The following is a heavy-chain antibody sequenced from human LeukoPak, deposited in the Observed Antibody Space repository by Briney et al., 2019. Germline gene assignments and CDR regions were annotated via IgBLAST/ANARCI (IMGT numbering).Heavy chain of an antibody. V-gene: IGHV4-4*07. CDR3: AGHIAVAGTSYYGMDV. CDR1: GGSISSYY. J-gene: IGHJ6*02. D-gene: IGHD6-19*01. CDR2: IYTSGST. Sequence: SETLSLTCTVSGGSISSYYWSWIRQPAGKGLEWIGRIYTSGSTNYNPSLKSRVTMSVDTSKNQFSLKLSSVTAADTAVYYCAGHIAVAGTSYYGMDVWGQGTTVTVSS.